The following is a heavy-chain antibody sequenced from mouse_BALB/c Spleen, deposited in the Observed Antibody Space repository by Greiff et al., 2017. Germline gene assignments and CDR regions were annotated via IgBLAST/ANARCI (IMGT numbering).Heavy chain of an antibody. J-gene: IGHJ4*01. V-gene: IGHV14-3*02. CDR3: ARYVTTAFYAMDY. CDR1: GFNIKDTY. CDR2: IDPANGNT. Sequence: EVKLQQSGAELVKPGASVKLSCTASGFNIKDTYMHWVKQRPEQGLEWIGRIDPANGNTKYDPKFQGKATITADTSSNTAYLQLSSLTSEDTAVYYCARYVTTAFYAMDYWGQGTSVTVSS. D-gene: IGHD1-2*01.